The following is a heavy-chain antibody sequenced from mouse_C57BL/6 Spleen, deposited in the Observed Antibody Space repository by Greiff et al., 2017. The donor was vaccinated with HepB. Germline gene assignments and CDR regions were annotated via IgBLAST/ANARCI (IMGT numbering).Heavy chain of an antibody. J-gene: IGHJ1*03. Sequence: VQVVESGAELARPGASVKLSCKASGYTFTSYGISWVKQRTGQGLEWIGEIYPRSGNTYYNEKFKGKATLTADKSSSTAYMELRSLTSEDSAVYFCARGGGNYLYWYFDVWGTGTTVTVSS. CDR3: ARGGGNYLYWYFDV. D-gene: IGHD2-1*01. V-gene: IGHV1-81*01. CDR2: IYPRSGNT. CDR1: GYTFTSYG.